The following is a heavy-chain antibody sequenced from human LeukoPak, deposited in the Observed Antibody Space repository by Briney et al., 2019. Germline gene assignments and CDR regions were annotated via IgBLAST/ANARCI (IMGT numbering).Heavy chain of an antibody. CDR3: AREDTSSGYYDY. CDR2: ISSSSSTK. D-gene: IGHD3-22*01. Sequence: GGSLRLSCAASGFTFSSYSMNWVRQGPGKGLERVSYISSSSSTKYYADSVKGRFTISRDNAKNSLYLQMNSLRAEDTAVYYCAREDTSSGYYDYWGQGTLVTVSS. J-gene: IGHJ4*02. CDR1: GFTFSSYS. V-gene: IGHV3-48*01.